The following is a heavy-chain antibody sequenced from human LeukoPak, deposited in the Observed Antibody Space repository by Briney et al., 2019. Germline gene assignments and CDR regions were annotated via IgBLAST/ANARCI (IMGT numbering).Heavy chain of an antibody. V-gene: IGHV3-13*01. CDR2: IVTASDT. CDR1: GFTFSSSD. D-gene: IGHD1-1*01. CDR3: ARGPPRGKYYYMDV. J-gene: IGHJ6*03. Sequence: PGACLRLSCAASGFTFSSSDMHWVRQPTGHGLEWVSTIVTASDTYYPGSVEGRFTLSRDNAKNSLYLQMNSLTAGDTAVYYCARGPPRGKYYYMDVWGKGTTVTVSS.